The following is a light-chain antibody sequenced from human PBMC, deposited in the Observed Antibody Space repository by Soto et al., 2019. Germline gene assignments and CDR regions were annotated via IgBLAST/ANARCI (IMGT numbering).Light chain of an antibody. J-gene: IGLJ3*02. CDR1: RSNIGSNT. CDR3: AAWDDSLAGGV. Sequence: QSVLTQPPSASGTPGQRVTISCSGSRSNIGSNTVNWYQQLPGTAPKLLIYTNNQRPSGVPDRFFGSKSGTSASLAISGLQSEDEADYYCAAWDDSLAGGVFGAGTKLTVL. CDR2: TNN. V-gene: IGLV1-44*01.